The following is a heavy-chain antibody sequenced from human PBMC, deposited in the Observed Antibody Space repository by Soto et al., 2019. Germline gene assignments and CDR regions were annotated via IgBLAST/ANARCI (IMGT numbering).Heavy chain of an antibody. D-gene: IGHD4-17*01. CDR1: GYYFPSYR. J-gene: IGHJ4*02. Sequence: XESLNLSCKGSGYYFPSYRIGWVRQMPGKGLEWMGIFYPGDSDTRYSPSFQGQVTISADRSISTAYLQWSSLKPSDTAMYYCARQGNGAEGFDYWRQGSLVTVSS. CDR3: ARQGNGAEGFDY. CDR2: FYPGDSDT. V-gene: IGHV5-51*01.